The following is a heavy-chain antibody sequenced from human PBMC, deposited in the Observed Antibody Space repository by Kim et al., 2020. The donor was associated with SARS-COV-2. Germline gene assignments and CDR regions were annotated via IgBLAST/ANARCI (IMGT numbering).Heavy chain of an antibody. CDR2: IYPGDSDT. Sequence: GESLKISCKGSGYSFTSYWIGWVRQMPGKGLEWMGIIYPGDSDTRYSPSFQGQVTISADKSISTAYLQWSSLKASDTAMYYCASSYYYDSSGYYPFDYWGQGTLVTVSS. CDR3: ASSYYYDSSGYYPFDY. CDR1: GYSFTSYW. J-gene: IGHJ4*02. D-gene: IGHD3-22*01. V-gene: IGHV5-51*01.